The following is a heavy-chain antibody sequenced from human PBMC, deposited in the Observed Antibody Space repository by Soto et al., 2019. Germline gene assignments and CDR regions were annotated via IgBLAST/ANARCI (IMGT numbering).Heavy chain of an antibody. CDR3: ASPVAVDTAMDPLEYYSYYGMDV. CDR1: GGSISSYY. Sequence: SETLSLTCTVSGGSISSYYWSWIRQPPGKGLEWIGYIYYSGSTNYNPSLKSRVTISVDTSKNQFSLKLSSVTAADTAVYYCASPVAVDTAMDPLEYYSYYGMDVWGQGTTVTVSS. J-gene: IGHJ6*02. CDR2: IYYSGST. V-gene: IGHV4-59*08. D-gene: IGHD5-18*01.